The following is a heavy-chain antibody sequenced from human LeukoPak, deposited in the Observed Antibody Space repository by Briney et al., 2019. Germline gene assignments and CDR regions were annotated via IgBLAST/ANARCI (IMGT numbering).Heavy chain of an antibody. J-gene: IGHJ4*02. CDR2: INSAGSST. V-gene: IGHV3-74*01. D-gene: IGHD2-2*01. Sequence: GGYLKLSCAASGFTFSSYWMHWVRHATGRGLVWVSRINSAGSSTGYADSVKGRFNISRDNSKNTLLLQMNSLRAEDTAIYYCAKEMGYCSSATCYGLDDWGQGTLVTVSS. CDR1: GFTFSSYW. CDR3: AKEMGYCSSATCYGLDD.